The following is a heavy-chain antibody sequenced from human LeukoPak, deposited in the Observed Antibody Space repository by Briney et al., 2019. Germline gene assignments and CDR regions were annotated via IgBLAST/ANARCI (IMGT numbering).Heavy chain of an antibody. Sequence: PSETLSLTCTVSGGSISSGDYYWSWIRPPPGKGLEWIGYIYYSGSTYYNPSLKSRVTISVDTSKTQFSLKLSSVTAADTAVYYCARGSPSGYSYGLDYWGQGTLVTVSS. D-gene: IGHD5-18*01. CDR1: GGSISSGDYY. CDR3: ARGSPSGYSYGLDY. J-gene: IGHJ4*02. V-gene: IGHV4-30-4*01. CDR2: IYYSGST.